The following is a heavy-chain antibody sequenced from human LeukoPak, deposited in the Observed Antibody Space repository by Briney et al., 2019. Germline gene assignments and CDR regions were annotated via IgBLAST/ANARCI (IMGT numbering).Heavy chain of an antibody. Sequence: GGSLRLSCAASGFTFSSYWMSWFRQAPGKGLEWVSSISSRGSYLYYTDSVKGRFTVSRDNAKNSLYLQMDSLRAEDTAIYWCARDLSGFMRNDHWGQGILVTVSS. V-gene: IGHV3-21*01. CDR1: GFTFSSYW. D-gene: IGHD1-14*01. CDR3: ARDLSGFMRNDH. CDR2: ISSRGSYL. J-gene: IGHJ4*02.